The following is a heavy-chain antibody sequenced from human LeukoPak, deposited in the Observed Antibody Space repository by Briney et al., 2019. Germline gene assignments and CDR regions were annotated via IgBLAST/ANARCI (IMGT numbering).Heavy chain of an antibody. Sequence: ASVKVSCKASGYTFTSYDINWVRQATGQGLEWMGWMNPNSGNTGYAQKFQGRVAMTRNTSISTAYMELSSLRSEDTAVYYCARGRWHYDILTGYYYFDYWGQGTLVTVSS. J-gene: IGHJ4*02. D-gene: IGHD3-9*01. CDR2: MNPNSGNT. CDR1: GYTFTSYD. CDR3: ARGRWHYDILTGYYYFDY. V-gene: IGHV1-8*01.